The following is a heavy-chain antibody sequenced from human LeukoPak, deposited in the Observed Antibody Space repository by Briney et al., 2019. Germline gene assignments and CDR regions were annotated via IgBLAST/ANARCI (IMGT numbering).Heavy chain of an antibody. CDR2: INGDGSST. D-gene: IGHD3-22*01. Sequence: GGSLRLSCAASGFAFSNDWMHWVRQAPGKGLVWVSRINGDGSSTTYADSVEGRFTISRDNVKNTLYLQMNSMRAEDTAVYYCAREGESITMMACYDYWGQGTLVTVSS. CDR1: GFAFSNDW. CDR3: AREGESITMMACYDY. V-gene: IGHV3-74*01. J-gene: IGHJ4*02.